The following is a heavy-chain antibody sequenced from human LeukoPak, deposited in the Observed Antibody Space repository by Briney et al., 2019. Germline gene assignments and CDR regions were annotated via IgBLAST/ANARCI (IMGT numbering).Heavy chain of an antibody. CDR3: ASLGIAAAGTIDY. J-gene: IGHJ4*02. Sequence: PGGSLRLSCAASGFTFSSYSMNWVRQAPGRGLEWVSSISSSSSYIYYADSVKGRFTISRDNAKNSLYLQMNSLRAEDTAVYYCASLGIAAAGTIDYWGQGTLVTVSS. V-gene: IGHV3-21*01. D-gene: IGHD6-13*01. CDR2: ISSSSSYI. CDR1: GFTFSSYS.